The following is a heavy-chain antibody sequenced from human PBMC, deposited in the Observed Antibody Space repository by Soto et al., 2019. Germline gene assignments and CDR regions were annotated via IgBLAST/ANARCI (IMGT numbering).Heavy chain of an antibody. J-gene: IGHJ5*01. V-gene: IGHV1-2*04. D-gene: IGHD6-13*01. CDR1: GYTFTGYY. Sequence: ASVKVSCKTSGYTFTGYYMHWVRQAPGQGLEWMGWINPNSGGTNYAQKFQGWVTMTRDTSISTAYMELSRLRSDDTAVYYCARAAAVGWFDSWGQGTLVSVS. CDR2: INPNSGGT. CDR3: ARAAAVGWFDS.